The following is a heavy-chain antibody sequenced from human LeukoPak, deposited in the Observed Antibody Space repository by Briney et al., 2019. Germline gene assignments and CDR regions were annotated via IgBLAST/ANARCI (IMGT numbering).Heavy chain of an antibody. CDR3: VRVGIGQQFDDH. Sequence: GGALRLSCAASGFTFTDRYMGWGRHAPGKGRDWGGRTSNKARSYTTESAEYVRGRFTNSRDASKSSLYLQMNSLQVEDTGVYYCVRVGIGQQFDDHWGQGALVTVSS. V-gene: IGHV3-72*01. D-gene: IGHD1-26*01. CDR1: GFTFTDRY. J-gene: IGHJ5*02. CDR2: TSNKARSYTT.